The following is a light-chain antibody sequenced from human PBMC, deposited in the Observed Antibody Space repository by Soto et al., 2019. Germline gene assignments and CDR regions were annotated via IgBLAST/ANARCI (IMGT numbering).Light chain of an antibody. Sequence: EIVVTQSPGTLSLSPGERATLSCRASQSVSSSYLARYQQKPGQAPRLRIYVASSRATGIPDRFSGSGSGADFTLTSRSLELEVCAMYYCQQYGSSPLPVGGGTEVEIK. CDR3: QQYGSSPLP. J-gene: IGKJ4*01. CDR1: QSVSSSY. V-gene: IGKV3-20*01. CDR2: VAS.